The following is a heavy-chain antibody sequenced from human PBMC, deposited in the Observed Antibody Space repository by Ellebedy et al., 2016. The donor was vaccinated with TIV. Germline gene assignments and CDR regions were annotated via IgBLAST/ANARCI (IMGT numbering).Heavy chain of an antibody. V-gene: IGHV4-38-2*02. D-gene: IGHD4/OR15-4a*01. CDR3: ASRRYDYGQNYFDF. CDR1: GYSISSGYF. J-gene: IGHJ4*02. Sequence: SETLSLTXNVSGYSISSGYFWGWIRQPPGKGLEWIGSIYHSGNTYYNPSLKSRVTISVDTSKSQFSLKLSSVTAADTAVYYCASRRYDYGQNYFDFWGQGTLVTVSS. CDR2: IYHSGNT.